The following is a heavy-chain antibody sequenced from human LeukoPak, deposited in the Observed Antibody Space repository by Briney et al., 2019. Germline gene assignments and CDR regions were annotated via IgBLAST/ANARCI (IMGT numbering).Heavy chain of an antibody. J-gene: IGHJ4*02. Sequence: ASVKVSCKASGYTFTSYDINCVRQATGQGLEWMGWMNPNSGNTGYAQKFQGRVTMTRNTSISSAYMELSSLRSEDTAVYYCARVEDYGDYVYDRFDYWGQGTLVTVSS. CDR1: GYTFTSYD. CDR3: ARVEDYGDYVYDRFDY. CDR2: MNPNSGNT. D-gene: IGHD4-17*01. V-gene: IGHV1-8*01.